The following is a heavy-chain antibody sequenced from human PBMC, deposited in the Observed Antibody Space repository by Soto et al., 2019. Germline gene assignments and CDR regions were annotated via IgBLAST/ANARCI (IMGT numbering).Heavy chain of an antibody. V-gene: IGHV3-30*18. CDR1: GFTFSSYG. CDR3: AKHTAFGGVIVRPLDY. CDR2: ISNDGSNK. Sequence: GGSLRLSCAASGFTFSSYGMHWVRQAPGKGLEWVAVISNDGSNKYHADSVKGRFTISRDNSKNTLYLQMNSLRAEDTAVYYCAKHTAFGGVIVRPLDYWGQGTLVTVSS. D-gene: IGHD3-16*02. J-gene: IGHJ4*02.